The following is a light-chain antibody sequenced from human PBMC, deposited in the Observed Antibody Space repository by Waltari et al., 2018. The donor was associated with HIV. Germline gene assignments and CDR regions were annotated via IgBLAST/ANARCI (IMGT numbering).Light chain of an antibody. CDR1: QSVGSY. CDR3: QQRGNWPLT. CDR2: DAS. V-gene: IGKV3-11*01. Sequence: EIVLTQSPATLSLSPGERATLSCRASQSVGSYLGGYQQKPGQTPRLLIYDASNRATGIPARFSGSGSETDFTLTISSLEPEDFAVYYCQQRGNWPLTFGGGTKVEI. J-gene: IGKJ4*01.